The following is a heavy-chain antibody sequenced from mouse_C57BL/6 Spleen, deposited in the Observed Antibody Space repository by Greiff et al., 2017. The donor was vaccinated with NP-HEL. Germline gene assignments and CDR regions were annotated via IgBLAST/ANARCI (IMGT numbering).Heavy chain of an antibody. Sequence: EVQLQQSGPELVKPGASVKISCKASGYTFTDYYMNWVKQSHGKSLEWIGDINPNNGGTSYNQKFKGKATLTVDKSSSTAYMELRSLTSEDSAVYYCARSGYYGNYLYAMDYWGQGTSVTVSS. CDR3: ARSGYYGNYLYAMDY. D-gene: IGHD2-1*01. V-gene: IGHV1-26*01. CDR2: INPNNGGT. CDR1: GYTFTDYY. J-gene: IGHJ4*01.